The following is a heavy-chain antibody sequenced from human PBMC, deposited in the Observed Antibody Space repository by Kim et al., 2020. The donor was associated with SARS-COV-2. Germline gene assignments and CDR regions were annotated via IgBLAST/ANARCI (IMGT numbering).Heavy chain of an antibody. Sequence: SETLSLTCAVYGASLSDFQWTWIRQPPGKGLQWIGEINDSGKSDYNPSLRSRISISIDTSKKQFSLKLSSVTAADTAIYYWAAGAPGHWGQGTLVTVSP. J-gene: IGHJ1*01. CDR3: AAGAPGH. V-gene: IGHV4-34*01. CDR1: GASLSDFQ. CDR2: INDSGKS.